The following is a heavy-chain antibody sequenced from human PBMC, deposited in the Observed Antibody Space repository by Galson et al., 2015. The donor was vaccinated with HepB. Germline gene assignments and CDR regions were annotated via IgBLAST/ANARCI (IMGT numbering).Heavy chain of an antibody. J-gene: IGHJ3*02. D-gene: IGHD6-13*01. Sequence: SLRLSCAASGFTFSSYAMHWVRQAPGKGLEWVAVISYDGSNKYYADSVKGRFTISRDNSKNTLYLQMNSLRAEDTAVYYCARDDPVLEMLWYSSSWYGGGAFDIWGQGTMVTVSS. CDR1: GFTFSSYA. CDR2: ISYDGSNK. V-gene: IGHV3-30*04. CDR3: ARDDPVLEMLWYSSSWYGGGAFDI.